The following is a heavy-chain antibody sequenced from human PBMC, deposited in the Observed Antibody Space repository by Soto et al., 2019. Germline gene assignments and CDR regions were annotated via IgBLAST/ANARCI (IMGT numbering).Heavy chain of an antibody. V-gene: IGHV4-31*03. Sequence: QVQLQESGPGLVKPSQTLSLTCTVSGGSISSGGTGSYWTWIRQLPGKGLEWIGYIYYTGNTYYNPSLKSRPTISIDTSENQFSLKLTSVTAADTAVYFCASGHDAYKVRYWGQGTRSPSPQ. CDR1: GGSISSGGTGSY. CDR2: IYYTGNT. D-gene: IGHD1-1*01. CDR3: ASGHDAYKVRY. J-gene: IGHJ4*02.